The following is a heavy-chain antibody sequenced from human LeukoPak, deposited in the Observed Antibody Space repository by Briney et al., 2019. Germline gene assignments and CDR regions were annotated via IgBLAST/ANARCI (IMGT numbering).Heavy chain of an antibody. J-gene: IGHJ3*02. CDR3: ARESSGGDPHDAFDI. D-gene: IGHD3-10*01. CDR2: INPNSGGT. CDR1: GYTFTGYY. V-gene: IGHV1-2*02. Sequence: ASAKVSCKASGYTFTGYYMHWVRQAPGQGLEWMGWINPNSGGTNYAQKFQGRVTMTRDTSISTAYMELSRLRSDDTAVYYCARESSGGDPHDAFDIWGQGTMVTVSS.